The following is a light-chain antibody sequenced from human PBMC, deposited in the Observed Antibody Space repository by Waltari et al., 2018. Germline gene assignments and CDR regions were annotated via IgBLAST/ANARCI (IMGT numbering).Light chain of an antibody. J-gene: IGLJ1*01. Sequence: QSGLTQPASVSGSPGQSITISCTGASSDVGNYNFVSWYQQYPGKAPKLMVYEVTKRTSGVSDRFSGSKSGNTASLTIYGLQSEDEGDYYCCSYAGLGIYVFGTGTKVTVL. V-gene: IGLV2-23*02. CDR1: SSDVGNYNF. CDR2: EVT. CDR3: CSYAGLGIYV.